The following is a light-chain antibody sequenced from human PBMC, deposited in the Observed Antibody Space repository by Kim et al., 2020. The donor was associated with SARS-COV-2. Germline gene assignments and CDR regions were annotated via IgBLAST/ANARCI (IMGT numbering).Light chain of an antibody. V-gene: IGLV3-1*01. J-gene: IGLJ2*01. CDR3: QAWDSDTVL. CDR2: QDN. Sequence: SVSPGQTATITCSGDKLGTKFVHWYQRRSGQSPVLVIYQDNKRPSGIPERFSGSNSGNTATLTISGSQAMDEADYYCQAWDSDTVLFGGGTQLTVL. CDR1: KLGTKF.